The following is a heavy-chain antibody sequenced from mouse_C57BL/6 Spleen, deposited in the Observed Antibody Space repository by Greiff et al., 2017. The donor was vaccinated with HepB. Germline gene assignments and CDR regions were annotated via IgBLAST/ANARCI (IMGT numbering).Heavy chain of an antibody. V-gene: IGHV1-50*01. CDR1: GYTFTSYW. D-gene: IGHD4-1*01. CDR2: IDPSDSYT. Sequence: QVQLQQPGAELVKPGASVKLSCKASGYTFTSYWMQWVKQRPGQGLEWIGEIDPSDSYTNYNEKFKGKATLTVDTSSSTAYMQLSSLTSEDSAVYYCARKLGRQDYWGQGTTLTVSS. CDR3: ARKLGRQDY. J-gene: IGHJ2*01.